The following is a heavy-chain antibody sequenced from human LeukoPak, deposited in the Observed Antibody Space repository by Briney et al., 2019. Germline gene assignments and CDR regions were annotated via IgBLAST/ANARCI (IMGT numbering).Heavy chain of an antibody. Sequence: PSETLSLTCAVYGGSFSGYYWSWIRQPPGTGLEWIGEINHSGSTNYNPSLKSRVTISVDTSKNQFSLKLSSVTAADTAVYYCARGPLLTRVYDSSGYYLNYWGQGILVTVSS. V-gene: IGHV4-34*01. CDR3: ARGPLLTRVYDSSGYYLNY. J-gene: IGHJ4*02. D-gene: IGHD3-22*01. CDR1: GGSFSGYY. CDR2: INHSGST.